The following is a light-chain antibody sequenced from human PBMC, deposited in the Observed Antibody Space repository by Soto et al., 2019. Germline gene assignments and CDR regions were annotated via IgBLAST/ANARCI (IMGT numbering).Light chain of an antibody. J-gene: IGLJ1*01. V-gene: IGLV2-11*01. CDR1: SSDVGGYNY. CDR2: DFV. CDR3: CSHAGSYTYV. Sequence: QSALTQPPSASGSPGQSVTISCTGTSSDVGGYNYVSWYQQHPGKAPKLIIYDFVKRPSGVPDRFSGSKSGNTASLTISDLQAEDEADYYCCSHAGSYTYVYGSGTKVTVL.